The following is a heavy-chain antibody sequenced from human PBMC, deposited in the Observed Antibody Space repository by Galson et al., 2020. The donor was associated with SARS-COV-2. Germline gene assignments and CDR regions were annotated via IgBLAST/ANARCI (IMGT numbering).Heavy chain of an antibody. CDR3: ARDVTMVRGVKFDY. V-gene: IGHV3-11*04. CDR1: GFTFSDYY. J-gene: IGHJ4*02. Sequence: GESLKISCAASGFTFSDYYMSWIRQAPGKGLEWVSYISSSGRTIYYADSVKGRFTISRDNAKNSLYLQMNSLRAEDTAVYYCARDVTMVRGVKFDYWGQGTLVTVSS. D-gene: IGHD3-10*01. CDR2: ISSSGRTI.